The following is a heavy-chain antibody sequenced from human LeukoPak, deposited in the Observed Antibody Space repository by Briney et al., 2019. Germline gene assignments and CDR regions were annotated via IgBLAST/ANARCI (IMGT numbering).Heavy chain of an antibody. CDR3: ARGPRNDP. V-gene: IGHV1-8*01. D-gene: IGHD1-14*01. CDR1: GYPFTTYE. Sequence: ASVKVSCKTSGYPFTTYEINWVRQAAGQGLEWMGWVHPNSGNTAYAQKFQGRDTMTRNTSISTAYMELSSLRSDDTAVYFCARGPRNDPWGQGTLVIVSS. J-gene: IGHJ5*02. CDR2: VHPNSGNT.